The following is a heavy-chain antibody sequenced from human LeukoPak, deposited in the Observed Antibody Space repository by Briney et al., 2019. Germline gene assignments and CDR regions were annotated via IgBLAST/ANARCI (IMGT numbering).Heavy chain of an antibody. D-gene: IGHD1-26*01. CDR3: ARRGVGATDAFDI. V-gene: IGHV4-38-2*01. J-gene: IGHJ3*02. CDR2: IYHSGST. Sequence: SETLSLTCAVSGYSISSGYYWGWTRQPPGKGLEWIGSIYHSGSTYYNPSLKSRVTISVDTSKNQFSLKLSSVTAADTAVYYCARRGVGATDAFDIWGQGTMVTVSS. CDR1: GYSISSGYY.